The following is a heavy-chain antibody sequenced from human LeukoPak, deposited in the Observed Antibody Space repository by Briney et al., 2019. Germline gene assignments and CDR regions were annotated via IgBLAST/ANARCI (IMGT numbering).Heavy chain of an antibody. Sequence: PGGSLGLSCAASVFTFSSYWMNWARQAPGKGLEWVASINHNGNVNYYVDSVKGRFTISRDNAKNSLYLQMSNLRTEDTAVYFCARGGGLDVWGQGATVTVSS. V-gene: IGHV3-7*03. J-gene: IGHJ6*02. CDR3: ARGGGLDV. CDR2: INHNGNVN. CDR1: VFTFSSYW. D-gene: IGHD3-16*01.